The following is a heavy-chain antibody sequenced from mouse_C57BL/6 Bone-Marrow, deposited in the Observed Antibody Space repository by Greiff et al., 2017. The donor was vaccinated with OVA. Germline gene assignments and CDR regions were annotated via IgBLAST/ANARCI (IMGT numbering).Heavy chain of an antibody. V-gene: IGHV5-4*01. CDR1: GFTFSSYA. J-gene: IGHJ2*01. CDR3: AREGYYGSSYWGYFDY. D-gene: IGHD1-1*01. Sequence: LVESGGGLVKPGGSLKLSCAASGFTFSSYAMSWVRQTPEKRLEWVATISDGGSYTYYPDNVKGRFTISRDNAKNNLYLQMSHLKSEDTAMYYCAREGYYGSSYWGYFDYWGQGTTLTVSS. CDR2: ISDGGSYT.